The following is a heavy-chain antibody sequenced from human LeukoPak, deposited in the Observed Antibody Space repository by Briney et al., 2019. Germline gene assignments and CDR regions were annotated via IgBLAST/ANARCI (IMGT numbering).Heavy chain of an antibody. CDR3: AKDGPRVLRYFDWLLVGYGMDV. CDR2: ISSSSSTI. D-gene: IGHD3-9*01. Sequence: GGSLRLSCAASGFTFSSYSMNWVRQAPGKGLEWVSYISSSSSTIYYADSVKGRFTISRDNSKNTLYLQMNSLRAEDTAVYYCAKDGPRVLRYFDWLLVGYGMDVWGQGTTVTVSS. V-gene: IGHV3-48*01. CDR1: GFTFSSYS. J-gene: IGHJ6*02.